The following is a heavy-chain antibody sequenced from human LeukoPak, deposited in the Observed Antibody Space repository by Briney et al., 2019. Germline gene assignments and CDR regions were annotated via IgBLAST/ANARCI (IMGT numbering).Heavy chain of an antibody. CDR1: GFTFSSYW. CDR3: TTDNEGLLWFAPLYG. J-gene: IGHJ4*02. D-gene: IGHD3-10*01. Sequence: GSLRLSCAASGFTFSSYWLSWVRQAPGKGPEWVCRIKSKTDGGTTDYAAPVKGRFTSSRDDSKNTLYLQMNSLKTEDTAVYYCTTDNEGLLWFAPLYGWGQGTLVTVSS. CDR2: IKSKTDGGTT. V-gene: IGHV3-15*01.